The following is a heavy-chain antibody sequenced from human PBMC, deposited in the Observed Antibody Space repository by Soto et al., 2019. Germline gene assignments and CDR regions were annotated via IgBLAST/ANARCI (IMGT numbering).Heavy chain of an antibody. CDR2: VNPSSGST. CDR1: GYIFTAYS. D-gene: IGHD2-15*01. J-gene: IGHJ1*01. V-gene: IGHV1-46*01. CDR3: AREENCSDGICYSEYFQR. Sequence: QVQLVQSGAEVKTPGASVKASCKASGYIFTAYSMHWVRQAPGQGLEWMGVVNPSSGSTNYPQKFQCRITMTRDTSTSTVDMDLSSLTSEDTAVDYCAREENCSDGICYSEYFQRWGQGTLGTVSS.